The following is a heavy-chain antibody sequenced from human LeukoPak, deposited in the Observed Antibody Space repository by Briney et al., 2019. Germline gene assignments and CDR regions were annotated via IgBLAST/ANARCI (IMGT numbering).Heavy chain of an antibody. J-gene: IGHJ6*03. Sequence: PGGSLRLSCAASGFTFSSYGMTWFRQAPGRGLEWVSPLSGSGGSTYYADSVKGRFTLSRDNSKKTLYLQMNSLRAEDTAVYYCAKDLALKYYYDSSGYCMDVWGKGTTVTISS. CDR3: AKDLALKYYYDSSGYCMDV. D-gene: IGHD3-22*01. CDR1: GFTFSSYG. V-gene: IGHV3-23*01. CDR2: LSGSGGST.